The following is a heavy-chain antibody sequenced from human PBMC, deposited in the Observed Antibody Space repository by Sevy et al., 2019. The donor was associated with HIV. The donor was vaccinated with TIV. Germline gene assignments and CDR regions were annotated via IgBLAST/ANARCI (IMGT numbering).Heavy chain of an antibody. CDR3: ARLFPGGYSYGEVDY. V-gene: IGHV4-31*03. CDR2: IYYSGST. CDR1: GGSISSGGYY. J-gene: IGHJ4*02. Sequence: SETLSLTCTVSGGSISSGGYYWSWIRQHPGKGLEWIGYIYYSGSTYYNPSLKSRVTISVDTSKNQFSLKLSSVTAADTAVYYCARLFPGGYSYGEVDYWGQGTLVTVSS. D-gene: IGHD5-18*01.